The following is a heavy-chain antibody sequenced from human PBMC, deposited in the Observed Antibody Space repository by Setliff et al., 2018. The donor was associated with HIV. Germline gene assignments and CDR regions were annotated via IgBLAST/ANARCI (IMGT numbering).Heavy chain of an antibody. V-gene: IGHV4-38-2*02. CDR2: IYHSGGT. CDR3: ARLGTSGWYSYFDY. D-gene: IGHD6-19*01. Sequence: SETLSLTCTVSGDSISSGYYWGWIRQPPGKGLEWIGSIYHSGGTYYNPSLKSRVTVSVDTSKNQFSLKLSSVTAADTSIYHCARLGTSGWYSYFDYWGQGILVTVSS. CDR1: GDSISSGYY. J-gene: IGHJ4*02.